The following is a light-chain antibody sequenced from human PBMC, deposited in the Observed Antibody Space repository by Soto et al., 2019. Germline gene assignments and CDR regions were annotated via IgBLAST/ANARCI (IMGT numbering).Light chain of an antibody. J-gene: IGKJ1*01. CDR1: QSVNNN. CDR3: QQYNNWPPWT. CDR2: GAS. V-gene: IGKV3-15*01. Sequence: EVVMTQSPATLSVSPGERATLSCRASQSVNNNLAWYQQRPGQAPTLLISGASTRAAGIPDRFSGSGSGTEFTHSISSLQSEDGAVYYCQQYNNWPPWTFGQGTKVEIK.